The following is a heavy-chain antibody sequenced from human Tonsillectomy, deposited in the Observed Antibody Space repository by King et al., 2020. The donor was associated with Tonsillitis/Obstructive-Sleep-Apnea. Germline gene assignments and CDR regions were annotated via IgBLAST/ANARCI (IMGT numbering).Heavy chain of an antibody. Sequence: VQLPQWGAGLLKPSETLSLTCAVYGGSFSGYYWSWIRQPPGKGLEWIGEINHSGSTNYNPSLKSRVTISVDTSKNQFSLKLSSVPAADTAVYYCARADFWSGYYTGPMVDYWGQGTLVTVSS. CDR3: ARADFWSGYYTGPMVDY. J-gene: IGHJ4*02. V-gene: IGHV4-34*01. CDR1: GGSFSGYY. CDR2: INHSGST. D-gene: IGHD3-3*01.